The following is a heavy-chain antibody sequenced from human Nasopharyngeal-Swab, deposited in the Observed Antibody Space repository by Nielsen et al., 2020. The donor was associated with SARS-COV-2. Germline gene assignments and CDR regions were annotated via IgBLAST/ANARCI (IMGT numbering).Heavy chain of an antibody. CDR3: ARALTPYDYDSSGYSYRASYYYYGMDV. Sequence: WVLQAPGQGREWMGWMKPNSGHTGYAQKFQGRVTMTRNTSISTAYMELSSLRSEDTAVYYCARALTPYDYDSSGYSYRASYYYYGMDVWGQGTTVTVS. J-gene: IGHJ6*02. V-gene: IGHV1-8*01. CDR2: MKPNSGHT. D-gene: IGHD3-22*01.